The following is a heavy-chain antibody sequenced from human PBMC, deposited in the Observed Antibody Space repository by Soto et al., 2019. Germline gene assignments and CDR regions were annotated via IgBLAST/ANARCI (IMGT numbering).Heavy chain of an antibody. V-gene: IGHV3-23*01. CDR3: ARDLDGGYCSGGSCLDNWFDP. CDR1: GFTVSSYA. J-gene: IGHJ5*02. Sequence: GGSLRLSCAASGFTVSSYAMSWVRQAPGKGLEWVSAISGSGGSTYYADSVKGRFTISRDNSKNTLYLQMNSLRAEDTAVYYCARDLDGGYCSGGSCLDNWFDPWGQGTLVTVSS. D-gene: IGHD2-15*01. CDR2: ISGSGGST.